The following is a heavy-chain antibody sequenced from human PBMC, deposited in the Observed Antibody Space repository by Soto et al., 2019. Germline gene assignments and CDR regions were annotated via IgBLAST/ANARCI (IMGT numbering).Heavy chain of an antibody. CDR1: GFTFSSYA. J-gene: IGHJ6*02. V-gene: IGHV3-23*01. CDR2: ISGSGGST. CDR3: AKEALVGATLYYGMDV. D-gene: IGHD1-26*01. Sequence: GSMRLSSAASGFTFSSYAMRWVRQAPGKGLEWVSDISGSGGSTYYADSVKGRFTISRDNSKNTLYLQMNSLGAEDTAVYYCAKEALVGATLYYGMDVWGQGTTVTVSS.